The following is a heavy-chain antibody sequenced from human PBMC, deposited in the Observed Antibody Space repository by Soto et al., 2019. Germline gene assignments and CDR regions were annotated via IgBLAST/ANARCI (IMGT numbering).Heavy chain of an antibody. CDR2: INHFGSP. Sequence: QVQLHQWGAGLFKPSETLSLTCGVYNGSFMGYYWTWVRQPPGKGLEWIGEINHFGSPNYNPALKSRVAISIDPSKHQFSLSLRYLTAADTAVYYCASLNGGRFLDKGDYWGQGILVTVSS. J-gene: IGHJ4*02. D-gene: IGHD3-3*01. CDR3: ASLNGGRFLDKGDY. V-gene: IGHV4-34*01. CDR1: NGSFMGYY.